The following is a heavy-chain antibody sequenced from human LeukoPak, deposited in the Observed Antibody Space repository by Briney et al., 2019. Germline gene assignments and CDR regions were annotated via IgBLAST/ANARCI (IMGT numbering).Heavy chain of an antibody. V-gene: IGHV4-59*12. CDR1: GGSISSYY. J-gene: IGHJ5*02. Sequence: SETLSLTCTVSGGSISSYYWSWIRQPPGKGLEWIGYISHSGSTYYNPSLKSRVTISVDRSKNQFSLKVISVTAADTAVYYCARDGSPIFGVVQNWFDPWGQGTLVTVSS. CDR2: ISHSGST. CDR3: ARDGSPIFGVVQNWFDP. D-gene: IGHD3-3*01.